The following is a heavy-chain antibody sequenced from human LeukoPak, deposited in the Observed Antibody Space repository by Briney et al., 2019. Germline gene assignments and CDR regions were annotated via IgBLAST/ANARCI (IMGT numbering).Heavy chain of an antibody. CDR1: GFSLSTSGMG. D-gene: IGHD3-3*01. J-gene: IGHJ6*03. CDR2: IYWDDDK. CDR3: AHRFYDFWSGYTPGYMDV. V-gene: IGHV2-5*02. Sequence: SGPTLVNPTQTLTLTCTFSGFSLSTSGMGVGWIRQPPGKALEWLALIYWDDDKRYSPSLKSRLTITKDTSKNQVVLTMTNMDPVDTATYYCAHRFYDFWSGYTPGYMDVWGKGTTVTVSS.